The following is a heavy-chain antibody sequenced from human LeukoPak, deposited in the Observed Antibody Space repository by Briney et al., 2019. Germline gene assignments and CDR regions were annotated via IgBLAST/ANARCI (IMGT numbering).Heavy chain of an antibody. Sequence: SETLSLTCTVSGGSISSSSYYWGWIRQPPGKGLEWIGSIYYSGSTYYNPSLKSRVTISVDTSKNQFSLKLSSVTAADTAVYYCANGHRPPGNWFDPWGQGTLVTVSS. CDR3: ANGHRPPGNWFDP. V-gene: IGHV4-39*07. CDR2: IYYSGST. J-gene: IGHJ5*02. CDR1: GGSISSSSYY. D-gene: IGHD1-14*01.